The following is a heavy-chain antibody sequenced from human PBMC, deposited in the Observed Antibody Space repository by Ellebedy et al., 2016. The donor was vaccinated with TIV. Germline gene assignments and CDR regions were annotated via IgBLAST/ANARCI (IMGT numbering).Heavy chain of an antibody. CDR3: ARDLGPWRDYYYYGMDV. CDR1: GFTFSSYS. CDR2: ISSSSSYI. Sequence: GGSLRLXXAASGFTFSSYSMNWVRQAPGEGLEWVSSISSSSSYIYYADSVKGRFTISRDNAKNSLYLQMNSLRAEDTAVYYCARDLGPWRDYYYYGMDVWGQGTTVTVSS. D-gene: IGHD3-16*01. V-gene: IGHV3-21*01. J-gene: IGHJ6*02.